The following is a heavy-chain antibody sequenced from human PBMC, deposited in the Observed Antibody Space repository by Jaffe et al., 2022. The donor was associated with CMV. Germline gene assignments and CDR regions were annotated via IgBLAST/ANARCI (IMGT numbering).Heavy chain of an antibody. Sequence: EVQLVESGGGLVQPGGSLRLSCAASGFTFSSYAMSWVRQAPGKGLEWVSAISGSGGSTYYADSVKGRFTISRDNSKNTLYLQMNSLRAEDTAVYYCAKDFGEGDIMITFGGVTEEGGLDYWGQGTLVTVSS. V-gene: IGHV3-23*04. CDR1: GFTFSSYA. CDR2: ISGSGGST. J-gene: IGHJ4*02. CDR3: AKDFGEGDIMITFGGVTEEGGLDY. D-gene: IGHD3-16*01.